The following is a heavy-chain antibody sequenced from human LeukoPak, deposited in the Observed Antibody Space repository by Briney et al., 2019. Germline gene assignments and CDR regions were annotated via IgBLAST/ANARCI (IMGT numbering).Heavy chain of an antibody. CDR1: DDSISSAFY. V-gene: IGHV4-38-2*02. Sequence: PSETLSLTSTVSDDSISSAFYWGWIRQSPGKGLEWIGSVYLSGSTYYNPSLRSRVTISLDTSKNQFSLRLSSVTAADTAVYYYARGLVATDSTFDYWGQGTLVTVSS. D-gene: IGHD5-12*01. J-gene: IGHJ4*02. CDR3: ARGLVATDSTFDY. CDR2: VYLSGST.